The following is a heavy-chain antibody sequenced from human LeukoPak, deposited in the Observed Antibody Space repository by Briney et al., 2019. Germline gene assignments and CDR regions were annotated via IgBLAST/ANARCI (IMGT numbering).Heavy chain of an antibody. CDR3: ARVYFTFGGVIVAS. CDR2: ISGSGGST. CDR1: GFTFSSYA. J-gene: IGHJ5*02. D-gene: IGHD3-16*02. Sequence: GGSLRLSCAASGFTFSSYAMSWVRQAPGKGLEWVSAISGSGGSTYYADSVKGRFTISRDNARNSLYLQMNSLRAEDTAVYYCARVYFTFGGVIVASWGQGTLVTVS. V-gene: IGHV3-23*01.